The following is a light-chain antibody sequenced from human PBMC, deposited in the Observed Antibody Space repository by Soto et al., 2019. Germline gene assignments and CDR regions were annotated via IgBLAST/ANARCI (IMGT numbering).Light chain of an antibody. CDR3: QQYDDWPWT. J-gene: IGKJ1*01. CDR2: GAS. V-gene: IGKV3-15*01. Sequence: EIVLTQSPATLSLSPGERAPLSCRASQSVNSNLAWYHLKPGQAPRLLIYGASIRAAGIPARFTGSESGTEFTLSISSLQSEDFAVYYCQQYDDWPWTFGHGTKVDIK. CDR1: QSVNSN.